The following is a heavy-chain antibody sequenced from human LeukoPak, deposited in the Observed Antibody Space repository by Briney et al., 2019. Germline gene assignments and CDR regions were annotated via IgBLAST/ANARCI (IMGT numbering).Heavy chain of an antibody. CDR3: ARDPGNGGLDY. Sequence: PGRSLRLSCAASGSTFSSYGMHWVRQAPGKGLEWVAVIWYDGSNKYYADSVKGRFTISRDNSKNTLYLQMNSLRAEDTAVYYCARDPGNGGLDYWGQGTLVTVSS. D-gene: IGHD2-8*01. J-gene: IGHJ4*02. CDR1: GSTFSSYG. CDR2: IWYDGSNK. V-gene: IGHV3-33*01.